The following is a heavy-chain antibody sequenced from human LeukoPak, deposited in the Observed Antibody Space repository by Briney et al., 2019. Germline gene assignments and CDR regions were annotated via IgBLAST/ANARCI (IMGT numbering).Heavy chain of an antibody. D-gene: IGHD2-2*02. CDR3: AKDQQYQLLYGNLGY. Sequence: PGGSLRLSCAASGFTFSSYWMHWVRQAPGKGLEWVSAISGSGGSTYYADSVKGRFTISRDNSKNTLYLKMNSLRAEDTAVYYCAKDQQYQLLYGNLGYWGQGTLVTVSS. V-gene: IGHV3-23*01. J-gene: IGHJ4*02. CDR2: ISGSGGST. CDR1: GFTFSSYW.